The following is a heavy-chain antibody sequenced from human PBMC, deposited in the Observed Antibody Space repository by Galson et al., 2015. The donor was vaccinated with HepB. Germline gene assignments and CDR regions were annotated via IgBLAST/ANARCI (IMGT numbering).Heavy chain of an antibody. CDR2: ISAYNGNT. D-gene: IGHD6-13*01. Sequence: SVKVSCKASGYTFTSYGISWVRQAPGQGLEWMGWISAYNGNTNYAQKLQGRVTMTTDTSTSTAYMELRSLRSDDTAVYYCARETPYSSSWYGGDVDWFDPWGQGTLVTVSS. CDR3: ARETPYSSSWYGGDVDWFDP. V-gene: IGHV1-18*01. J-gene: IGHJ5*02. CDR1: GYTFTSYG.